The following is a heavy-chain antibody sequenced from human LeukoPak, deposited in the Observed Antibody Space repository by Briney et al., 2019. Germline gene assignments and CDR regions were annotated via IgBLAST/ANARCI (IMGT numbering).Heavy chain of an antibody. CDR2: IYSGGST. Sequence: HTGGSLRLSCAASGFTVRSNYMSWVRQAPGKGLEWVSVIYSGGSTYYADSVKGRFTISRHNSKNTLYLQMNSLRAEDTAVYYCARGGSGGRADYWGQGTLVTVSS. CDR1: GFTVRSNY. V-gene: IGHV3-53*04. D-gene: IGHD3-10*01. CDR3: ARGGSGGRADY. J-gene: IGHJ4*02.